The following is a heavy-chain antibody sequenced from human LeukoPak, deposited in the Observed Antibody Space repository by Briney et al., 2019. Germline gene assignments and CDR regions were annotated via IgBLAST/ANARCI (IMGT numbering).Heavy chain of an antibody. Sequence: SETLSLTCTVSGYSISSGYYWGWIRQPPGKGLEWIGSIYHSGSTYYNPSLKSRVTISVDTSKNQFSLKLSSVTAADTAVYYCARSSSWFDAFDIRGQGTMVTVSS. J-gene: IGHJ3*02. CDR2: IYHSGST. CDR1: GYSISSGYY. D-gene: IGHD6-13*01. V-gene: IGHV4-38-2*02. CDR3: ARSSSWFDAFDI.